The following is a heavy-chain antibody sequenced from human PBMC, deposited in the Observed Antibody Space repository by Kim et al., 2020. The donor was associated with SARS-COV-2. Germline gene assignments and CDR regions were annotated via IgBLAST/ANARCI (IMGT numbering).Heavy chain of an antibody. J-gene: IGHJ3*02. V-gene: IGHV3-53*01. Sequence: GGSLRLSCAASGFTVSSNYMSWVRQAPGKGLEWVSVIYSGGSTYYADSVKGRFTISRDNSKNTLYLQMNSLRAEDTAVYYCARAGSIMLGDAFDIWGQGTMVTVSS. CDR2: IYSGGST. D-gene: IGHD3-10*01. CDR3: ARAGSIMLGDAFDI. CDR1: GFTVSSNY.